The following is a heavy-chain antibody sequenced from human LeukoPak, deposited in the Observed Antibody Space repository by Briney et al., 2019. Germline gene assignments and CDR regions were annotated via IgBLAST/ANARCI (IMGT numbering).Heavy chain of an antibody. Sequence: GGSLRLSCAASGFTFSSYGMHWVRQAPGKGLEWVAFIRYDGSNKYYADSVKGRFTISRDNSKNTLYLQMNSLRAEDTAVYYCAKDGPSSGWKYYYYYYMDVWGKGTTVTISS. CDR2: IRYDGSNK. CDR1: GFTFSSYG. V-gene: IGHV3-30*02. J-gene: IGHJ6*03. CDR3: AKDGPSSGWKYYYYYYMDV. D-gene: IGHD6-19*01.